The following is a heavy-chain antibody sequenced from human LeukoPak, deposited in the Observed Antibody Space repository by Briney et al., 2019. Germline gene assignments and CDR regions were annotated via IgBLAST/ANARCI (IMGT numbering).Heavy chain of an antibody. Sequence: PGGSLRLSCAASGFTFSSYSMNWVRQAPGKGLEWVSSISSSSSYIYYADSVKGRFTISRDNAKNSLYLQMNSLRAEDTAVYYCARDNTAMANDAFDIWGQGTMVTVSS. V-gene: IGHV3-21*01. CDR2: ISSSSSYI. CDR1: GFTFSSYS. J-gene: IGHJ3*02. CDR3: ARDNTAMANDAFDI. D-gene: IGHD5-18*01.